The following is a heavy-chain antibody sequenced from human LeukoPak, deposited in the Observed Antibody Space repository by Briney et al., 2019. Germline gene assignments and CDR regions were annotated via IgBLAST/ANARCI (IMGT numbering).Heavy chain of an antibody. CDR1: GDSISSGGHF. Sequence: SETLSLTCTVSGDSISSGGHFWSWIRQHPGKGLEWIGYSYYSGSTYYNPSLKSRVNISVDTSKNQFSLRLNSVTAADTAVYYCTRDGPRSSGYPDTWGQGTRVTVSS. CDR3: TRDGPRSSGYPDT. J-gene: IGHJ5*02. V-gene: IGHV4-31*03. D-gene: IGHD3-22*01. CDR2: SYYSGST.